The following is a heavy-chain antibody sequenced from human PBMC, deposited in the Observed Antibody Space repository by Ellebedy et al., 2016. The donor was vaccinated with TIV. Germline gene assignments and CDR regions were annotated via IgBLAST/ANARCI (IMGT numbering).Heavy chain of an antibody. CDR2: MNPNSGNT. CDR3: AKDQWELLQGFDY. J-gene: IGHJ4*02. Sequence: ASVKVSXKASRYTFTSYDINWVRQATGQGLEWMGWMNPNSGNTGYAQKFQGRVTMTRNTSISTAYMELSSLRAEDTAVYYCAKDQWELLQGFDYWGQGTLVTVSS. CDR1: RYTFTSYD. V-gene: IGHV1-8*01. D-gene: IGHD1-26*01.